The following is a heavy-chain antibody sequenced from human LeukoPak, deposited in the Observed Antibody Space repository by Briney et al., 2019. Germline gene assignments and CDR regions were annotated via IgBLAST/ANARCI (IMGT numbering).Heavy chain of an antibody. CDR3: ATAVGEWEPFDY. Sequence: GASVTVACKVSGYTLTELSMQWVRQAPGKGLEWMGGFDPEDGETIYAQKFQGRVTMTEDTSTDTAYMELSSLRSEDTAVYYCATAVGEWEPFDYWGQGTLGTVSS. J-gene: IGHJ4*02. D-gene: IGHD1-26*01. V-gene: IGHV1-24*01. CDR1: GYTLTELS. CDR2: FDPEDGET.